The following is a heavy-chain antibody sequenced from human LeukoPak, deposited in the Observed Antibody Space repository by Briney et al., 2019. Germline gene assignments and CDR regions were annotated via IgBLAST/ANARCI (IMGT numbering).Heavy chain of an antibody. CDR2: FDPEDGET. D-gene: IGHD5-12*01. Sequence: ASVKVSCKVSGYTLTELSMHWVRQAPGKGLEWMGGFDPEDGETIYAQKFQGRVTMTEDTSTDTAYMELSSLRSEDTAVYYCATSLLEGLLVATSFRAFDIWGQGTMVTVSS. CDR3: ATSLLEGLLVATSFRAFDI. J-gene: IGHJ3*02. CDR1: GYTLTELS. V-gene: IGHV1-24*01.